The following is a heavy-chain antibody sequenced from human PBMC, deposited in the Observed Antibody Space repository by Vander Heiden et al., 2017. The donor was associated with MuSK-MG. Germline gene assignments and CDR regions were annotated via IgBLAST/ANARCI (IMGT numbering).Heavy chain of an antibody. CDR3: ARPPSSSSWYRWFDP. J-gene: IGHJ5*02. D-gene: IGHD6-13*01. CDR2: ISSSSSTI. Sequence: EVQLVESGGGLVQPGGSLRLSCAASGFTFSSYSMNWVRQAPGKGLEWVSYISSSSSTIYYADSVKGRFTISRDNAKNSLYLQMNSLRAEDTAVYYCARPPSSSSWYRWFDPWGQGTLVTVSS. CDR1: GFTFSSYS. V-gene: IGHV3-48*04.